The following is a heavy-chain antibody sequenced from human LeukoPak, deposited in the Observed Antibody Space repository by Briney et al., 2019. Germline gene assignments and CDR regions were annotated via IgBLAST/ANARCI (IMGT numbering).Heavy chain of an antibody. CDR1: GGSISSYY. Sequence: SETLSLTCTVSGGSISSYYWSWIRQPAGKGLEWIGRIYTSGSTNYNPSLKGRVTMSVDTSKNQFSLKLSSVTAADTAVYYCARESSSSWAVDYWGQGTLVTVSS. D-gene: IGHD6-13*01. V-gene: IGHV4-4*07. J-gene: IGHJ4*02. CDR2: IYTSGST. CDR3: ARESSSSWAVDY.